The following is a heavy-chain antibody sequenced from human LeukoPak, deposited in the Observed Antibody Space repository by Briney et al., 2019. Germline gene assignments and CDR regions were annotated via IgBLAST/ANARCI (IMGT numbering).Heavy chain of an antibody. J-gene: IGHJ4*02. Sequence: SETLSLTCTVSGGSISSNSYYWSWIRQPPGKGLEWIGEINHSGSTNYNPSLKSRVTISVDTSKNQFSLKLSSVTAADTAVYYCARDYGDYGVDYWGQGTLVTVSS. CDR3: ARDYGDYGVDY. CDR2: INHSGST. CDR1: GGSISSNSYY. D-gene: IGHD4-17*01. V-gene: IGHV4-39*07.